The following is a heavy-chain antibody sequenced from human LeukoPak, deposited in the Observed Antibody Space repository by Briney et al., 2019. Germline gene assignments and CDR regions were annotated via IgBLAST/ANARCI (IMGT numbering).Heavy chain of an antibody. CDR3: AILGYCSGCSCTGFDY. D-gene: IGHD2-15*01. CDR2: INHSGST. J-gene: IGHJ4*02. Sequence: SETLSLTCAVYGGSFSGYYWSWIRQPPGKGLEWIGEINHSGSTNYNPSLKSRVTISVDTSKNQFSLKLSSVTAADTAVYYCAILGYCSGCSCTGFDYWGQGTLVTVSS. CDR1: GGSFSGYY. V-gene: IGHV4-34*01.